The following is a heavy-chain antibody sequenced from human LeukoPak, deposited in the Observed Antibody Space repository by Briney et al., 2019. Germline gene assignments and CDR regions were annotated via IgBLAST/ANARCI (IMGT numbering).Heavy chain of an antibody. Sequence: SETLSLTCTVSGGSISSYYWSWIRQPPGKGLEWIGYIYTSGSTNYNPSLKSRVTISVDTSKNQFSLEMNSVTAADTAVYYCARSGDSSAYYSFWGQGILVTVSS. CDR1: GGSISSYY. J-gene: IGHJ4*02. CDR2: IYTSGST. V-gene: IGHV4-4*09. CDR3: ARSGDSSAYYSF. D-gene: IGHD3-22*01.